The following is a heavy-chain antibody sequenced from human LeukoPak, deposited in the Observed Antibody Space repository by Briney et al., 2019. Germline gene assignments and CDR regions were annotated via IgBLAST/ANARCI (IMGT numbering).Heavy chain of an antibody. CDR2: ISSSSSAI. CDR3: ARDLYYYDSRAPDI. D-gene: IGHD3-22*01. V-gene: IGHV3-48*01. CDR1: GFTFSSYS. Sequence: GGSLRLSCAASGFTFSSYSMNWVRQAPGKGLEWVSYISSSSSAIYYADSVKGRFTISRDNAKNSLYLQMNSLRAEDTAVYYCARDLYYYDSRAPDIWGQGTMVTVSS. J-gene: IGHJ3*02.